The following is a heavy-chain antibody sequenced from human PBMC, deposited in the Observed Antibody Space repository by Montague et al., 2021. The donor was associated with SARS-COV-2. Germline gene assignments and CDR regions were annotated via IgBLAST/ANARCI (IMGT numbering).Heavy chain of an antibody. J-gene: IGHJ6*03. D-gene: IGHD3-3*01. V-gene: IGHV4-39*01. CDR3: SRGDFGVVIIPYYYYYMDV. CDR1: GGSISSSSYY. CDR2: IHYSGST. Sequence: SETLSLTCTVSGGSISSSSYYWGWIRQPPGKGLEWIGSIHYSGSTYYKPSLKSRVTISVDTSKNQSSLKLNSVTAADTAVYFCSRGDFGVVIIPYYYYYMDVWGKGTTVTVSS.